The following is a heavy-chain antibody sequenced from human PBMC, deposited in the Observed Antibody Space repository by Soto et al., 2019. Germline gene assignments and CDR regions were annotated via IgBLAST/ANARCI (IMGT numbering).Heavy chain of an antibody. CDR3: AKSLYCSSTSGYNGGTYYYYDGMDV. D-gene: IGHD2-2*02. CDR2: ISYDGSNK. CDR1: GFTFSSYG. V-gene: IGHV3-30*18. J-gene: IGHJ6*02. Sequence: GGSLRLSCAASGFTFSSYGMHWVRQALGKGLEWVAVISYDGSNKYYADSVKGRFTISRDNSKNALYLQMNSLRAEDTSVYYCAKSLYCSSTSGYNGGTYYYYDGMDVWGQGTTVTVSS.